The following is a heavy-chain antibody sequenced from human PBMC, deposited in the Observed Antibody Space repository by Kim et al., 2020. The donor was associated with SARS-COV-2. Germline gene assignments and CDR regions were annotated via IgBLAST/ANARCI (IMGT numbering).Heavy chain of an antibody. D-gene: IGHD6-6*01. CDR3: ARGRSSSSHNYGMDV. Sequence: GGSLRLSCAASGFTFSSYSMNWVRQAPGKGLEWVSSISSSSSYIYYADSVKGRFTISRDNAKNSLYLQMNSLRAEDTAVYYCARGRSSSSHNYGMDVWGQGTTVTVSS. CDR1: GFTFSSYS. CDR2: ISSSSSYI. V-gene: IGHV3-21*01. J-gene: IGHJ6*02.